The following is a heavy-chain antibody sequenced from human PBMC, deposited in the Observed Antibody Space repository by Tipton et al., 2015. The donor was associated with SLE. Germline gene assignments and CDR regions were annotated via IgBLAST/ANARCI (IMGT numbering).Heavy chain of an antibody. CDR2: INHSGST. D-gene: IGHD2-2*03. V-gene: IGHV4-31*03. J-gene: IGHJ3*02. CDR1: GGSISSGGYY. Sequence: TLSLTCTVSGGSISSGGYYWSWIRQHPGKGLEWIGEINHSGSTNYNPSLKSRVTISVDTSKNQFSLKLSSVTAADTAVYYCARVAGWIEDAFDIWGQGTMVTVSS. CDR3: ARVAGWIEDAFDI.